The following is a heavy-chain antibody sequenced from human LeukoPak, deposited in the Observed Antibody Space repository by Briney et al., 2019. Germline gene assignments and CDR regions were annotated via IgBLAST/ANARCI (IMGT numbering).Heavy chain of an antibody. J-gene: IGHJ4*02. CDR2: INWNGGST. CDR1: GFTFDDYG. D-gene: IGHD6-13*01. CDR3: AKTAFSSSWPPADYGN. Sequence: PGGSLRLSCAASGFTFDDYGLSWVRQAPGKGLEWVSTINWNGGSTGYADSVKGRFTISRDNAKNSLYLRMNSLRAEDTAVYYCAKTAFSSSWPPADYGNWGQGTLVTVSS. V-gene: IGHV3-20*04.